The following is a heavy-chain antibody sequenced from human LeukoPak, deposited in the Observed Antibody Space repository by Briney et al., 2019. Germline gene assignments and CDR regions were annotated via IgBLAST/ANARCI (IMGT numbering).Heavy chain of an antibody. Sequence: PSETLSLTCTVSGGSISGYFWSWIRQPAGKGLEWIGRIHPSGSSNYNPSLKSRLTMSVDTSKNQFSLNLSSVTAADTAVYYCVRMPSGSPDWFDPWGHGTLVTVSS. D-gene: IGHD2-2*01. V-gene: IGHV4-4*07. CDR3: VRMPSGSPDWFDP. CDR2: IHPSGSS. CDR1: GGSISGYF. J-gene: IGHJ5*02.